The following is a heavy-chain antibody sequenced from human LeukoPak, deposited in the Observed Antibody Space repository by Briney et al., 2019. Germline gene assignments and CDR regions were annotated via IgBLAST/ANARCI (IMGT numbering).Heavy chain of an antibody. CDR2: ISSSSSYI. CDR1: GFTFSSYI. Sequence: PGGSLRLSCAASGFTFSSYIMNWVRQAPGKGLEWVSSISSSSSYIYYADSVKGRFTISRDNAKNSLYLQMNSLRAEDTALYYCAKDLRNDWRRTAFDIWGQGTMVTVSS. CDR3: AKDLRNDWRRTAFDI. V-gene: IGHV3-21*04. D-gene: IGHD1-1*01. J-gene: IGHJ3*02.